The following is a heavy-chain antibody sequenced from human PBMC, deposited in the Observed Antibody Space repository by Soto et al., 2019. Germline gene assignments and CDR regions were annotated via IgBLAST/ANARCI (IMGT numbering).Heavy chain of an antibody. J-gene: IGHJ6*02. CDR2: TYYRSKWYN. V-gene: IGHV6-1*01. CDR3: ASMYYYGSGSYSGMDV. Sequence: SQTLSLTCVISGDSVSSNSAAWNWIRQSPSRGLEWLGRTYYRSKWYNDYAVSVTSRITINPDTSKNQFSLHLNSVTPEDTAVYYCASMYYYGSGSYSGMDVWGQGTTVTVSS. CDR1: GDSVSSNSAA. D-gene: IGHD3-10*01.